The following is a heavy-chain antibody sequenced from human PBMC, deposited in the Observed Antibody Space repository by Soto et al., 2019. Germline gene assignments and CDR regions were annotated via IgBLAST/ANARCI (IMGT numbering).Heavy chain of an antibody. CDR1: GGTISSYA. CDR3: ARTHTAMALNNWFDP. D-gene: IGHD5-18*01. CDR2: IIPIFGTA. Sequence: GASVKVSCKASGGTISSYAISWVRQAPGQGLEWMGGIIPIFGTANYAQKFQGRVTITADESTSTACMELSSLRSEDTAVYYCARTHTAMALNNWFDPWGQGTLVTVSS. V-gene: IGHV1-69*13. J-gene: IGHJ5*02.